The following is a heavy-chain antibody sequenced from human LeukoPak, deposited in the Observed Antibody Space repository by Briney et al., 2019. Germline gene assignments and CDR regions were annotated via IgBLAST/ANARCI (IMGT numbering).Heavy chain of an antibody. V-gene: IGHV4-34*01. J-gene: IGHJ4*02. CDR1: GGSFSGYY. CDR3: AKSSGWQVRDSYYFDY. Sequence: SETLSLTCAVYGGSFSGYYWSWIRQPPGKGLEWIGEINHSGSTNYNPSLKSRVTISVDTSKNQFSLKPSSVTAADTAVYYCAKSSGWQVRDSYYFDYWGQGTLVTVSS. CDR2: INHSGST. D-gene: IGHD6-19*01.